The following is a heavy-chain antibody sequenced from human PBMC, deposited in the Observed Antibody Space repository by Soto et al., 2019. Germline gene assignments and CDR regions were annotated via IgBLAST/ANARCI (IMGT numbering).Heavy chain of an antibody. D-gene: IGHD3-10*01. CDR2: IWYDGSNK. J-gene: IGHJ4*02. V-gene: IGHV3-33*01. Sequence: QVQLVASGGGVVQPGRSLRLSCAASGFTFSSYGMHWVRQAPGKGLEWVAVIWYDGSNKYYADSVKGRFTISRDNSKNTLYLQMNSLRAEDTAVYYCARDARSGLGHFDYWGQGTLVTVSS. CDR1: GFTFSSYG. CDR3: ARDARSGLGHFDY.